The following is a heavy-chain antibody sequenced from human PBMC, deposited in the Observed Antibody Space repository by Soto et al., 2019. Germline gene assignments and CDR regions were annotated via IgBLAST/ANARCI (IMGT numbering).Heavy chain of an antibody. CDR3: ARINRNHVKRPNWFHP. CDR1: GGSISYDD. V-gene: IGHV4-59*01. D-gene: IGHD4-4*01. CDR2: INYSRST. Sequence: SETLSLTCTVFGGSISYDDWSWIRQPPGKGLEWIGYINYSRSTSYNPSLKSRVTISLDTSENKFSLKLRSVTDADTALYYCARINRNHVKRPNWFHPWAQGTLVTVSS. J-gene: IGHJ5*02.